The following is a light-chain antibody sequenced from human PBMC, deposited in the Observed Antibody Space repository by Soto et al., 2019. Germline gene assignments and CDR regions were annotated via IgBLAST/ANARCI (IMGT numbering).Light chain of an antibody. CDR2: GNN. CDR3: AAWDGSLNNVL. CDR1: GSSIGTNT. J-gene: IGLJ2*01. Sequence: QSVLTQPPSASGTPGQRVTISCSGSGSSIGTNTVNWYRQLPGTAPKLLIDGNNQRPSAVPDRFSGSKSGTSASLAISGLQSEDEAEYYCAAWDGSLNNVLFGGGTKLTVL. V-gene: IGLV1-44*01.